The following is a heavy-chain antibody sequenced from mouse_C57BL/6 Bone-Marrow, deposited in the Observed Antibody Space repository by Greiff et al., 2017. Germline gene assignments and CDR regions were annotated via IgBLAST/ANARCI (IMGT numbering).Heavy chain of an antibody. J-gene: IGHJ3*01. V-gene: IGHV1-69*01. CDR2: FDPSDSYT. CDR3: ARWNYDGAGLAY. D-gene: IGHD2-4*01. CDR1: GSTFPSYW. Sequence: QFQLHQPGAELVMLGPSVKLSCKASGSTFPSYWLPWVKQRPGQGLEWIGEFDPSDSYTNYNQKFKGKSTLTVDKSSSTAYMQLSSLTSEDSAVYYCARWNYDGAGLAYWGQGTLVTVSA.